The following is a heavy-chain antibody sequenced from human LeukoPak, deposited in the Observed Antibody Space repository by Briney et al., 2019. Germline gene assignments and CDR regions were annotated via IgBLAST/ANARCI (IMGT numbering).Heavy chain of an antibody. J-gene: IGHJ4*02. CDR3: ASRLHFYSMTWYNFDF. D-gene: IGHD6-13*01. Sequence: SGTPSLTCAVSGGSISSSNWWTWVRQPPGKGLEWIGEIFHTGSTNYNPSLKSRVTMLVDKSENQFSLRLTSVTAADTAIYYCASRLHFYSMTWYNFDFWGQGTLVTVSS. CDR2: IFHTGST. V-gene: IGHV4-4*02. CDR1: GGSISSSNW.